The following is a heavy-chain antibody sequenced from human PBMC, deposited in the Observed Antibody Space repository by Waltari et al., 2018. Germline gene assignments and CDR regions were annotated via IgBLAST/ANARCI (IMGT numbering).Heavy chain of an antibody. V-gene: IGHV3-74*01. CDR2: SSNEGTRT. CDR3: ARVEPADYIGTDY. CDR1: GFTFSDYW. D-gene: IGHD1-1*01. J-gene: IGHJ4*02. Sequence: EVRLVESGGGSVQSGGSLRLPWEVSGFTFSDYWMHLVRQSPGKGLMWVARSSNEGTRTRYADSVNGRFTISRDNTKNTLYLQMHSLTAEDTAVYFCARVEPADYIGTDYWGPGTLVTVSS.